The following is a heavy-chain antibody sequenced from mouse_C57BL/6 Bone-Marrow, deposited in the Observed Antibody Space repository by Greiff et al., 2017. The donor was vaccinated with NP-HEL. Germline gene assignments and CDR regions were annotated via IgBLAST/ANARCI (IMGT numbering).Heavy chain of an antibody. J-gene: IGHJ4*01. V-gene: IGHV1-81*01. CDR3: AREGLQLMDD. CDR1: GYTFTSYG. D-gene: IGHD3-1*01. Sequence: QVQLQQSGAELARPGASVKLSCKASGYTFTSYGISWVKQRTGQGLEWIGEIYPRSGNTYYNEKFKGKATLTADKSSSTAYMELHSLTSEDSAVYFCAREGLQLMDDWGQGTSVTVSS. CDR2: IYPRSGNT.